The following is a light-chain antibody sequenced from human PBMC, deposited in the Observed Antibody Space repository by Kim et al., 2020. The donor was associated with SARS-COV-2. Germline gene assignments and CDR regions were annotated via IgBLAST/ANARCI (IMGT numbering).Light chain of an antibody. CDR3: QVWDNSLGV. V-gene: IGLV3-1*01. CDR2: RDN. CDR1: NLQFKY. Sequence: SYELTQPPSVSVSPGETATISCTGDNLQFKYVCWYQRTAGHSPVLVLYRDNKRPSGIPERFSGSNSGNTATLTISGTQAMDEDDYYCQVWDNSLGVFGAGTQLTVL. J-gene: IGLJ2*01.